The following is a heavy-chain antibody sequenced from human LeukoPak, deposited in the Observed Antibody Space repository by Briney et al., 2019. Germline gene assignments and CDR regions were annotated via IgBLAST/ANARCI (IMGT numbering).Heavy chain of an antibody. CDR1: GFTFSSYS. D-gene: IGHD2-2*01. Sequence: GGSLRLSCAASGFTFSSYSMNWVRQAPGKGLEWVSSISSSSSYIYYADSVKGRFTISRDNAKNSLYLQMNSLRAEDTAVYYCARDRRGTSCHDYWGQGTLVTDSS. CDR3: ARDRRGTSCHDY. J-gene: IGHJ4*02. CDR2: ISSSSSYI. V-gene: IGHV3-21*01.